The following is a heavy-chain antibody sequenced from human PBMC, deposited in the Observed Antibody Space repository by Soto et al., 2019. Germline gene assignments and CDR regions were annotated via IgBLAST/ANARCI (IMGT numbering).Heavy chain of an antibody. CDR2: INAGNGNT. CDR1: GYTFTSYA. V-gene: IGHV1-3*01. Sequence: ASVKVSCKASGYTFTSYAMHWVRQAPGQRLEWMGWINAGNGNTKYSQKFQGRVTITRDTSASTAYMELSSLRSEDTAVYYCARDCRGSSWLRHKWFDPCGQGTLVTVSS. J-gene: IGHJ5*02. CDR3: ARDCRGSSWLRHKWFDP. D-gene: IGHD6-13*01.